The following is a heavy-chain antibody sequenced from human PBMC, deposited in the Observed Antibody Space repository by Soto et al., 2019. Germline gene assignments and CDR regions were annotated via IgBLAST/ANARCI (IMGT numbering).Heavy chain of an antibody. Sequence: ASVKVSCKASGYTFTSYGISWVRQAPGQGLEWMGWISTYNGNTKYAQKLQGRVTMTTDTSTSTAYMELRSLRSDDTAVFYCARDMVRGVGSDYWGQGTLVTAPQ. V-gene: IGHV1-18*01. J-gene: IGHJ4*02. CDR3: ARDMVRGVGSDY. CDR1: GYTFTSYG. D-gene: IGHD3-10*01. CDR2: ISTYNGNT.